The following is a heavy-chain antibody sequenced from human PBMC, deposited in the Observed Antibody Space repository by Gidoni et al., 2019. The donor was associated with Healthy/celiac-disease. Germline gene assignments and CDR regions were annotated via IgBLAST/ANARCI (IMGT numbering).Heavy chain of an antibody. CDR1: GGSFSGYY. D-gene: IGHD7-27*01. CDR2: INHSGST. V-gene: IGHV4-34*01. J-gene: IGHJ4*02. Sequence: QLQLQQSGAGLLKPSETLSLTCAVYGGSFSGYYWIGLRQPPGKGLEWIGEINHSGSTNYSPSLKSRVTISVDTSKNQFSLKLSSVTAADTAVYYCARRPSVGRGVWGFDYWGQGTLVTVSS. CDR3: ARRPSVGRGVWGFDY.